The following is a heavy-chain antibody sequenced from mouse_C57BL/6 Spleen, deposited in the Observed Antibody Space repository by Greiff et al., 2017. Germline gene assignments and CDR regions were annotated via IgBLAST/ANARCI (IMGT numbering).Heavy chain of an antibody. CDR3: AREGSYGWFAY. D-gene: IGHD1-1*01. V-gene: IGHV1-64*01. Sequence: VQLQQPGAELVKPGASVKLSCKASGYTFTSYWMHWVKQRPGQGLEWIGMIHPNSGSTNYNEKFKSKATLTVDKSSSTAYMQLSSLTAEDSAVYYCAREGSYGWFAYWGQGTLVTVSA. CDR2: IHPNSGST. J-gene: IGHJ3*01. CDR1: GYTFTSYW.